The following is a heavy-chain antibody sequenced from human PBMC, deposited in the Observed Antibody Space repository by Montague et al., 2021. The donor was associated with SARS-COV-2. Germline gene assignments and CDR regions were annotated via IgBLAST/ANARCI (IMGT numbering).Heavy chain of an antibody. CDR1: GGSISDNNW. Sequence: SETLSLTCGVSGGSISDNNWWSCVRQSPETGLEWIGEISLGGHTDYNPSLKSRVTISLDKSKNQFSLTLTSVTAADTAVYYCARDIWEPEVRSRGWFDPWGQGILVTVSS. CDR2: ISLGGHT. J-gene: IGHJ5*02. CDR3: ARDIWEPEVRSRGWFDP. V-gene: IGHV4-4*02. D-gene: IGHD1-26*01.